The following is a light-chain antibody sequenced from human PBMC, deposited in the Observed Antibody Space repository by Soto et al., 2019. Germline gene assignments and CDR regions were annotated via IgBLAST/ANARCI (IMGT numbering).Light chain of an antibody. CDR1: QSVSSK. Sequence: EIVMTQSPATLSVSPGEGATLSCRASQSVSSKLAWYQQKPGQAPRLLIYGASTRATGIPDRFSGSGSGTDFTLTISRLEPEDFAVYYCQQYGSSPWTFGQGTKVDIK. CDR2: GAS. J-gene: IGKJ1*01. V-gene: IGKV3-20*01. CDR3: QQYGSSPWT.